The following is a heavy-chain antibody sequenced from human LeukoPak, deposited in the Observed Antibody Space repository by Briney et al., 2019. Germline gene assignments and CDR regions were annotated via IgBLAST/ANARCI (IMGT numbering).Heavy chain of an antibody. J-gene: IGHJ5*02. CDR3: ARAVDYYDSSGLNWFDP. CDR1: GGSFSGYY. CDR2: INHSGST. V-gene: IGHV4-34*01. D-gene: IGHD3-22*01. Sequence: SETLSLTCAVYGGSFSGYYWSWIRQPPGKGLEWIGEINHSGSTNYNPSLKSRVTISVDTSKNQFSLKLSSVTAADTAVYYCARAVDYYDSSGLNWFDPWGQGTLVTVSS.